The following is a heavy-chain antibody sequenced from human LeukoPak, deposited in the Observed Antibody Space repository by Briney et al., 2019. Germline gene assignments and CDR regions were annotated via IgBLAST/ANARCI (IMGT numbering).Heavy chain of an antibody. CDR1: GFTFSSYS. Sequence: GGSLRLSCAASGFTFSSYSMNWVRQAPGKGLEWVSYISSSSSTIYYADSVKGRFTISRDNAKNSLYLQMNSLRAEDTAVYYCARGYGSGSYLPVYYYYGMDVWGQGTTVTVSS. J-gene: IGHJ6*02. CDR2: ISSSSSTI. V-gene: IGHV3-48*04. CDR3: ARGYGSGSYLPVYYYYGMDV. D-gene: IGHD3-10*01.